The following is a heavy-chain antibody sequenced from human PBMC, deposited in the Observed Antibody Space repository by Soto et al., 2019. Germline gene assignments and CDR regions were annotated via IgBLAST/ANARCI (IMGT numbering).Heavy chain of an antibody. Sequence: PGGSLRLSCAASGFTFSSYAMSWVRQAPGKGLEWVSAISGSGGSTYYADSVKGRFTISRDNSKNTLYLQMNSLRAEDTAVYYCAKDWDHYYYYYMDVWGKGTTVTVSS. CDR2: ISGSGGST. D-gene: IGHD1-26*01. V-gene: IGHV3-23*01. CDR3: AKDWDHYYYYYMDV. J-gene: IGHJ6*03. CDR1: GFTFSSYA.